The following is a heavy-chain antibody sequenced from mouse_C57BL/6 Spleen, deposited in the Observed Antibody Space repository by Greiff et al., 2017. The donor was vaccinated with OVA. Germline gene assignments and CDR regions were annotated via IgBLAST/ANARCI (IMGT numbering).Heavy chain of an antibody. J-gene: IGHJ1*03. Sequence: VQLQQPGAELVRPGSSVKLSCKASGYTFPSYWMDWVKQRPGQGLEWIGNIYPSDSETHYNQKFKDQATLTVDKSSSTAKMQLSSQTAEVSAVYYCARSRYCGSRYGWYFDVWGTGTTVTVSS. CDR2: IYPSDSET. CDR3: ARSRYCGSRYGWYFDV. CDR1: GYTFPSYW. V-gene: IGHV1-61*01. D-gene: IGHD1-1*01.